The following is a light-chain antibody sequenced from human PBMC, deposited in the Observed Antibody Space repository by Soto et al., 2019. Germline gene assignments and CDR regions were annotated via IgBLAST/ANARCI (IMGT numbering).Light chain of an antibody. J-gene: IGKJ1*01. CDR2: AAS. Sequence: IKMTHSPSSLSASVVDSGTITCRASHNMKNWLKWYQQRPGKAPQLLIYAASSLHSGVPSRFSGSGSGTHFTLTISSLQPEYFAIYYCQQSNDTPPTFGQGTKVDI. CDR3: QQSNDTPPT. V-gene: IGKV1-39*01. CDR1: HNMKNW.